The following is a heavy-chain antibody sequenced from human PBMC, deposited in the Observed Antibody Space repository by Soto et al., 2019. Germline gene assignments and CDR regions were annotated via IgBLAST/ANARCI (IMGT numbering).Heavy chain of an antibody. Sequence: PSETLSLTCAVYGGSFSCYYWSWIRQPPGKGLEWIGEINHSGSTNYNPSLKSRVTISVDTSKNQFSLKLSSVTAADTAVYYCARVGGYCSGGSCLRYNYYYYGMDVWGQGTTVTVSS. D-gene: IGHD2-15*01. CDR2: INHSGST. J-gene: IGHJ6*02. V-gene: IGHV4-34*01. CDR3: ARVGGYCSGGSCLRYNYYYYGMDV. CDR1: GGSFSCYY.